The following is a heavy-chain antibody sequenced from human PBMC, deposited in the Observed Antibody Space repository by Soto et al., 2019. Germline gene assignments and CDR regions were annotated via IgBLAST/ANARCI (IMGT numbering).Heavy chain of an antibody. Sequence: QVQLVQSGVEVRRPGSSVKVSCKASGDTFKNCVISWVRQAPGPGLEWMGGIIPLVGTTDFAKRFQGRLTITTDESTTTAYMELSRLRSEDTATYYCAAELGFGKLSVVWGQGTTVIVSS. CDR2: IIPLVGTT. D-gene: IGHD3-10*01. V-gene: IGHV1-69*01. CDR1: GDTFKNCV. J-gene: IGHJ6*02. CDR3: AAELGFGKLSVV.